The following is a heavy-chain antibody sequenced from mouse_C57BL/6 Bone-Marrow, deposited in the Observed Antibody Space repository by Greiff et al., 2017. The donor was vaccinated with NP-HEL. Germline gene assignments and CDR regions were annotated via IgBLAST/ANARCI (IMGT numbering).Heavy chain of an antibody. CDR2: INPSTGGT. V-gene: IGHV1-42*01. CDR1: GYSFTGYY. CDR3: ARWPTTVVATDAMDY. Sequence: EVQLQQSGPELVKPGASVKISCKASGYSFTGYYMNWVKQSPEKSLEWIGEINPSTGGTTYNQKFKAKATLTVDKSSSTAYMQLKSLTSEDSAVYYCARWPTTVVATDAMDYWGQGTSVTVSS. D-gene: IGHD1-1*01. J-gene: IGHJ4*01.